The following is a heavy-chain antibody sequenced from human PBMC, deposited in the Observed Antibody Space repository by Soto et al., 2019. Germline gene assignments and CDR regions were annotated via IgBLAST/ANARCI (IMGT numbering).Heavy chain of an antibody. J-gene: IGHJ6*02. CDR2: SSGSGGST. D-gene: IGHD6-13*01. Sequence: GRSLLLSCAASGLTFSSSAVIWVRQAPGKGLEWVSASSGSGGSTYYAATARGRFTISRDNSKNTLYLQMNSLRAEDTAVYYCVTEAAPGFNSSGYRTWHYGMDVWGQGTTVTVSS. V-gene: IGHV3-23*01. CDR1: GLTFSSSA. CDR3: VTEAAPGFNSSGYRTWHYGMDV.